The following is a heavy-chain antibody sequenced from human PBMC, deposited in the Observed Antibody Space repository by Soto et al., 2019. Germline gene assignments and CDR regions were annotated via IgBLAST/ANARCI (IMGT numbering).Heavy chain of an antibody. CDR1: GGSISSSSYY. Sequence: SETLSLTCTVSGGSISSSSYYWGWIRQPPGKGLEWIGIIYYSGSTYYNPSLKSRVTISVDTSKNQFSLKLSSVTAADTAVYYCARQSYYFDYWGQGTLVTVSS. V-gene: IGHV4-39*01. J-gene: IGHJ4*02. CDR2: IYYSGST. CDR3: ARQSYYFDY.